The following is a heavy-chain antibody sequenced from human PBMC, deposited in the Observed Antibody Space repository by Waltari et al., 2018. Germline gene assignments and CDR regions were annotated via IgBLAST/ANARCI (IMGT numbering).Heavy chain of an antibody. Sequence: QVQPVQTGAGGKKHGSAVKVSCKATGGTFSSYGISCVRQGPGQGLEWMGRIIPIFGTANYAQKFQGRVTITADKSTSTAYMELSSLRSEDTAVYYCARDPSITIFGVVIGYMDVWGKGTTVTISS. J-gene: IGHJ6*03. CDR3: ARDPSITIFGVVIGYMDV. D-gene: IGHD3-3*01. V-gene: IGHV1-69*13. CDR2: IIPIFGTA. CDR1: GGTFSSYG.